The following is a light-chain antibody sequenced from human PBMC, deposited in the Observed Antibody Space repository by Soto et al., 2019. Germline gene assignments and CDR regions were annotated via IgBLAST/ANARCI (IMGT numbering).Light chain of an antibody. V-gene: IGKV3-20*01. J-gene: IGKJ1*01. Sequence: IGLTQSPCTLSLSPGERATLSCRASQSVXSSYLAWYQQKPGQAPRLLXDCASSSATGSPDSLSGSGSVTDFTRTISRLDPAYSECYYLHQYGSTTSTFGQGTKVDIK. CDR3: HQYGSTTST. CDR1: QSVXSSY. CDR2: CAS.